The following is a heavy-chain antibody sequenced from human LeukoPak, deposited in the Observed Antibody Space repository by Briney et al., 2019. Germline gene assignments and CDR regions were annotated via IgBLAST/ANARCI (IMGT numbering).Heavy chain of an antibody. Sequence: ASVKVSCKASGYTFTSYGISWVRQAPGQGLEWMGWISAYNGNTNYAQKLQGRVTMTTDTSTSTAYMELRSLRSDDTAVYYCARDFVDFYDFWSGYYPLFDYWGQGTLVTVSS. J-gene: IGHJ4*02. CDR1: GYTFTSYG. V-gene: IGHV1-18*01. CDR3: ARDFVDFYDFWSGYYPLFDY. CDR2: ISAYNGNT. D-gene: IGHD3-3*01.